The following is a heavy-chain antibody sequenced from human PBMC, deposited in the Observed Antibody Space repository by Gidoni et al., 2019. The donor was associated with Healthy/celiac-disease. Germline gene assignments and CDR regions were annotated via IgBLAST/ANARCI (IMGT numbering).Heavy chain of an antibody. V-gene: IGHV4-61*02. Sequence: QVQLQESGPGLVKPSQTLSLTCTVSGGSISSGSYYWSWIRQPAGKGLEWIGRIYTSGSTNYNPSLKSRVTISVDTSKNQFSLKLSSVTAADTAVYYCASNYYDSSGYYFDAFDIWGQGTMVTVSS. D-gene: IGHD3-22*01. CDR1: GGSISSGSYY. CDR3: ASNYYDSSGYYFDAFDI. J-gene: IGHJ3*02. CDR2: IYTSGST.